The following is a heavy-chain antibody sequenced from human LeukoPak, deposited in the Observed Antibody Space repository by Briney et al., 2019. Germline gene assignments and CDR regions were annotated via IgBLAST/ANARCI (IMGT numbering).Heavy chain of an antibody. D-gene: IGHD6-13*01. Sequence: GGSLRLSCAASGFTFSSFAMNWVRQAPGQGLEWVSTMSGDATSTYDADSVNGRFTISRDNSKNTLYLQMNSLRAEDTAVYYCAKRTSGSSWYSSDSRGQGTLVTVSS. CDR3: AKRTSGSSWYSSDS. V-gene: IGHV3-23*01. CDR2: MSGDATST. J-gene: IGHJ4*02. CDR1: GFTFSSFA.